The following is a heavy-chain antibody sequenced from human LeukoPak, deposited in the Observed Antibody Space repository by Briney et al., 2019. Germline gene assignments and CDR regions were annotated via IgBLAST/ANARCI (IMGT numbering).Heavy chain of an antibody. CDR1: GFTFSSHG. V-gene: IGHV3-30*02. CDR2: IRYDGSNK. CDR3: AKSIPAIAVAVSTRQ. J-gene: IGHJ4*02. D-gene: IGHD6-19*01. Sequence: GGSLRLSCAASGFTFSSHGMHWVRRAPGKGLEWVAFIRYDGSNKNYADSVKGRFTISRDNSKNTLYLQMNSLKPDDTAMYYCAKSIPAIAVAVSTRQWGQGTLVTVSS.